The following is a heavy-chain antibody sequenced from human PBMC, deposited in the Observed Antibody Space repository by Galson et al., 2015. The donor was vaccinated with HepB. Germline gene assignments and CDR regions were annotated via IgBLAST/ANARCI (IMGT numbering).Heavy chain of an antibody. CDR3: AKGGYSGYDWGIDY. CDR1: GFTFDDYA. Sequence: SLRLSCAASGFTFDDYAMHWVRQAPGKGLEWVSGISWNSGSIGYADSVKGRFTISRDNAKNSLYLQMNSLRAEDTALYYCAKGGYSGYDWGIDYWGQGTLVTVSS. V-gene: IGHV3-9*01. CDR2: ISWNSGSI. D-gene: IGHD5-12*01. J-gene: IGHJ4*02.